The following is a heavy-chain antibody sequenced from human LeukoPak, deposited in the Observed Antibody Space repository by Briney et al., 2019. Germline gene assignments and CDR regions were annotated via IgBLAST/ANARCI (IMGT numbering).Heavy chain of an antibody. V-gene: IGHV1-69*06. CDR1: GYTFTSYC. CDR3: ARPRFPYYRLSGADYYYMDV. Sequence: SVKVSCKASGYTFTSYCMHWVRQAPGQRLEWMGGIIPIFGTTNYAQKLQGRVRITADKSTTTAYMELSSLRSEDTAVYYCARPRFPYYRLSGADYYYMDVWGKGTTVTVSS. D-gene: IGHD3-10*01. CDR2: IIPIFGTT. J-gene: IGHJ6*03.